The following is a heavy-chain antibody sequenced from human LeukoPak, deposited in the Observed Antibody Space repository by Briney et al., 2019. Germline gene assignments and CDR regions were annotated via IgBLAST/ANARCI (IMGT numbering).Heavy chain of an antibody. CDR2: ISSSGSTI. J-gene: IGHJ4*02. Sequence: GGSLRLSCAASGFTFSSYEMNWVRQAPGKGLEWVSYISSSGSTIYYADSVKGRFTISRDNAKNSLYLQMNSLRAEDTAVYYCARVRVRSSWVDYWGQGTLVTVSS. CDR1: GFTFSSYE. CDR3: ARVRVRSSWVDY. D-gene: IGHD6-13*01. V-gene: IGHV3-48*03.